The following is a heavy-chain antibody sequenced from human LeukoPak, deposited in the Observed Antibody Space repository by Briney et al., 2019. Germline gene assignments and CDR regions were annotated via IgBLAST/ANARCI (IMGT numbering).Heavy chain of an antibody. CDR2: IKEDGGEK. CDR1: GFICSSYW. V-gene: IGHV3-7*03. J-gene: IGHJ6*04. CDR3: ARRALRYCSSTSCPAQYYGVDV. D-gene: IGHD2-2*01. Sequence: GGSLRLSCAASGFICSSYWMSWVCQAPGKGLEWVANIKEDGGEKYYVDSVKGRFTISRDNAKNSLYLQTNSLRAEDTAVYYCARRALRYCSSTSCPAQYYGVDVWGKGTTVTVSS.